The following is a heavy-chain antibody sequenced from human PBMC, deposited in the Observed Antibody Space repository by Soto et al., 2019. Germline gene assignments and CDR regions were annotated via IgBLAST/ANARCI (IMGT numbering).Heavy chain of an antibody. CDR2: MNPNSGNT. CDR3: ARRFVSLLPPYYYYYYMDV. Sequence: GASVKVSCKASGYTFTSYDINWVRQATGQGLEWMGWMNPNSGNTGYAQKFQGRVTMTRNTSISTAYMELSSLRSEDTAVYYCARRFVSLLPPYYYYYYMDVWGKGTTVTVSS. CDR1: GYTFTSYD. J-gene: IGHJ6*03. V-gene: IGHV1-8*01. D-gene: IGHD2-15*01.